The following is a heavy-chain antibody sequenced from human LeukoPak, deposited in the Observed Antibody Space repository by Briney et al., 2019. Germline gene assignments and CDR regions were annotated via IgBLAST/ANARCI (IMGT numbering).Heavy chain of an antibody. Sequence: GGSLRLSCAASGFTFSNFGMHWVRQAPGKGLEWVAVIWYDGSDKYYADSLKGRFTISRDNSKNTLYLQMNSLRAEDTAVYYCAKDRDATIFGVVISRHFDYWGQGTLVTVSS. CDR2: IWYDGSDK. J-gene: IGHJ4*02. D-gene: IGHD3-3*01. V-gene: IGHV3-33*06. CDR1: GFTFSNFG. CDR3: AKDRDATIFGVVISRHFDY.